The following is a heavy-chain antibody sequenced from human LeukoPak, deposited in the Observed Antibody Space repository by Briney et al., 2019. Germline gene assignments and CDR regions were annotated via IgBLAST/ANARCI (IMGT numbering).Heavy chain of an antibody. CDR2: IIPIFGRA. CDR3: ARGGEDRYDILTGYYNHDAFDI. CDR1: GGTFSSLT. J-gene: IGHJ3*02. Sequence: SVKVSCKASGGTFSSLTINWVRQAPGQGLEWMGGIIPIFGRANYAQKFQGRVTITADESTSTAYMELSSLRSEDTAVYYCARGGEDRYDILTGYYNHDAFDIWGQGTMVTVSS. V-gene: IGHV1-69*13. D-gene: IGHD3-9*01.